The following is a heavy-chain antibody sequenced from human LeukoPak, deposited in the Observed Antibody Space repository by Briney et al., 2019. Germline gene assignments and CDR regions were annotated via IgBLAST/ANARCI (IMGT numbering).Heavy chain of an antibody. CDR3: ARGEPYYFDY. Sequence: SETLSLTCTVSGGSISSSSYYWGWIRQPPGKGLEWIGSIYYSGSTYYNPSLKSRVTISVDTSKNQFSLKLSSVTAADTAVYYCARGEPYYFDYWGQGTLVTVSS. D-gene: IGHD1-14*01. J-gene: IGHJ4*02. V-gene: IGHV4-39*01. CDR1: GGSISSSSYY. CDR2: IYYSGST.